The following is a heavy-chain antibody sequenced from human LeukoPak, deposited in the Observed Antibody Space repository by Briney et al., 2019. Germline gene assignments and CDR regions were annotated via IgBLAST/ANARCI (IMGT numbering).Heavy chain of an antibody. CDR2: MNPNSGNT. Sequence: VASVKVSCKASGYTFTSYDINWVRQATGQGLEWMGWMNPNSGNTGYAQKFQGRVTMTRNTSISTAYMELSSLRSEDTAVYYCARVHTSKMRSPLDIWGQGTMVTVSS. J-gene: IGHJ3*02. CDR1: GYTFTSYD. D-gene: IGHD5-24*01. CDR3: ARVHTSKMRSPLDI. V-gene: IGHV1-8*01.